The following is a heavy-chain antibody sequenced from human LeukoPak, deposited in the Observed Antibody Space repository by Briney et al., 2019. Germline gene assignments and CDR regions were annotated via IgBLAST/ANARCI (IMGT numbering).Heavy chain of an antibody. D-gene: IGHD2-2*01. CDR3: ARLKLLWSNYFDY. V-gene: IGHV3-7*01. CDR2: IKQDGSEK. CDR1: GFTLSSYW. Sequence: GGSLRLSCAASGFTLSSYWMSWVRQAPGKGLEWVANIKQDGSEKYYVDSVKGRFTISRDNAKNSLYLQMNSLRAEDTAVYYCARLKLLWSNYFDYWGQGTLVTVSS. J-gene: IGHJ4*02.